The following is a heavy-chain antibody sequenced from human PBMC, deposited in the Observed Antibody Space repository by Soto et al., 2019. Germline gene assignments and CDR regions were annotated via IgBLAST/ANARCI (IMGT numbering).Heavy chain of an antibody. Sequence: QVQLQESGPGLVKPSETLSLTCTVSGGSISSYYWSWIRQPPGKGLEWIGYIYYSGSTIYNPSLNSRVTISVDTTKIQYSLTLGSVTAANTAVYYCARRDCGTLDYWGQGTLVIVSS. CDR2: IYYSGST. V-gene: IGHV4-59*08. CDR3: ARRDCGTLDY. J-gene: IGHJ4*02. D-gene: IGHD2-15*01. CDR1: GGSISSYY.